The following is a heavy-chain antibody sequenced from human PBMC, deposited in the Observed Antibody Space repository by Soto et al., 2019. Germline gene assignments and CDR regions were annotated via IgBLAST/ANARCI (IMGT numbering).Heavy chain of an antibody. V-gene: IGHV3-23*01. Sequence: EVQLLESGGGLVQPGGSLRLSCGASGFTVSSYSMTWVRQAPGKGLEWVAAVSGSGGSTWYTDSVKGRLTIFRDSSKNTLYLQMNSLRAEDTAVYFCAKLMIAVGETSAFDIWGQGTMVTVSS. CDR1: GFTVSSYS. J-gene: IGHJ3*02. D-gene: IGHD3-16*01. CDR3: AKLMIAVGETSAFDI. CDR2: VSGSGGST.